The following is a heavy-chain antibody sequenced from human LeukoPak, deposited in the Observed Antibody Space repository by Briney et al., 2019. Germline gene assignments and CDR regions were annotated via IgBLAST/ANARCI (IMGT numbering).Heavy chain of an antibody. CDR2: TYYRSKWYN. D-gene: IGHD3-22*01. CDR1: GDIVSSNSAG. CDR3: ARDSITYYYDSSGYSAFDY. Sequence: SQTLSLTCAVSGDIVSSNSAGWNWIRQSQARGLEWLVRTYYRSKWYNDYAGSVKSRITINTDTSKNQFSLQLNSVTPEDTAVYYCARDSITYYYDSSGYSAFDYWGQGTLVTVSS. J-gene: IGHJ4*02. V-gene: IGHV6-1*01.